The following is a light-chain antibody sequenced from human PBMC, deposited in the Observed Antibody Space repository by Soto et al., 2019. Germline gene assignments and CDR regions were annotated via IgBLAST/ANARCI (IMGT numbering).Light chain of an antibody. CDR3: CSYAGSSTWV. CDR1: SSDVGSYNL. J-gene: IGLJ3*02. Sequence: QSALTQPASVSGSPGQSITISCTGSSSDVGSYNLVSWYQQHPGKAPKFMIYEVRKRPSGVSNRFSGSKSGNTASLTISGLQAEDEAEYYCCSYAGSSTWVFGGGTKLTVL. V-gene: IGLV2-23*02. CDR2: EVR.